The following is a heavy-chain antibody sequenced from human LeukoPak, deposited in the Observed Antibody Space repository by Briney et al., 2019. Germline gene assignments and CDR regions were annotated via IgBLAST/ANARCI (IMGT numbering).Heavy chain of an antibody. CDR1: GFTFSSYA. Sequence: PGRSLRLSCAASGFTFSSYAMHWVRQAPGKGLEWVSSISSSSSYIYYADSVKGRFTISRDNSKNTLYLQMNSLRAEDTAVYYCVCGGDCYSSYWGQGTLVTVSS. J-gene: IGHJ4*02. V-gene: IGHV3-21*01. CDR2: ISSSSSYI. D-gene: IGHD2-21*01. CDR3: VCGGDCYSSY.